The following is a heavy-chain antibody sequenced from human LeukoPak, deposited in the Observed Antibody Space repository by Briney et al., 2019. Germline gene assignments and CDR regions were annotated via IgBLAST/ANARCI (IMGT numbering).Heavy chain of an antibody. J-gene: IGHJ4*02. CDR2: ISSSSSYI. CDR3: ARDRSAPDY. Sequence: GGSLRLSCAASGFTFSRYNMNWVRQAAGKGLEWVSTISSSSSYIYYADSVKGRFTVSRDNAKNSLDLQMNSLRAEDTAMYYCARDRSAPDYWGQGTLVTVSS. V-gene: IGHV3-21*01. CDR1: GFTFSRYN.